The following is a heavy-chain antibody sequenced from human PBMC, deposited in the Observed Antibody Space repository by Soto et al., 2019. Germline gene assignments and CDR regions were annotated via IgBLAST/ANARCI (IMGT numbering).Heavy chain of an antibody. V-gene: IGHV1-3*01. CDR1: GYTFTSYA. CDR2: INAGNGNT. Sequence: ASVKVSCKASGYTFTSYAMHWVRQAPGQRLEWMGWINAGNGNTKYSQKFQGRVTITRDTSASTAYMELSSLRSEDTAVYYCARLYDSSGYYSYYFEYWGQGTLVTVSS. J-gene: IGHJ4*02. D-gene: IGHD3-22*01. CDR3: ARLYDSSGYYSYYFEY.